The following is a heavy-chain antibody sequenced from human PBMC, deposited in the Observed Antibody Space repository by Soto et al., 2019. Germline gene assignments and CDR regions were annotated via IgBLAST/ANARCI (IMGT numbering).Heavy chain of an antibody. CDR3: AREGIAARTADY. CDR1: GGSISSGGYY. CDR2: IYYSGST. V-gene: IGHV4-31*03. D-gene: IGHD6-6*01. Sequence: SETLSLTCTVFGGSISSGGYYWSRIRQHPGKGLEWIGYIYYSGSTYYNPSLKSRVTISVDTSKNQFSLKLSSVTAADTAVYYCAREGIAARTADYWGQGTLVTVSS. J-gene: IGHJ4*02.